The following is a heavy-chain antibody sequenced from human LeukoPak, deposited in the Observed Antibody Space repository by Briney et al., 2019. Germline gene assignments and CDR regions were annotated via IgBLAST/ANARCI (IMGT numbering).Heavy chain of an antibody. CDR1: GYTFTSYG. V-gene: IGHV1-18*01. Sequence: ASVKVSCEASGYTFTSYGISWVRQAPGQGLEWMGWISAYNGNTNYAQKLQGRVTMTTDTSTSTAYMELRSLRSDDTAVYYCARIITRSSSSLHPDNWGQGTLVTVSS. CDR3: ARIITRSSSSLHPDN. CDR2: ISAYNGNT. J-gene: IGHJ4*02. D-gene: IGHD6-6*01.